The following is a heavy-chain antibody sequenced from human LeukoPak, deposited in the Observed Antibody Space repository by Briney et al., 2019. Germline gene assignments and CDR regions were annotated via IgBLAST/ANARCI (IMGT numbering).Heavy chain of an antibody. CDR1: GGSFSGYY. D-gene: IGHD3-22*01. V-gene: IGHV4-34*01. CDR3: ARGLHYYDSSGYYY. CDR2: INHSGST. J-gene: IGHJ4*02. Sequence: SETLSLTRAVYGGSFSGYYWSWIRQPPGKGLEWIGEINHSGSTNYNPSLKSRVTISVDTSKNQFSLKLSSVTAADTAVYYCARGLHYYDSSGYYYWGQGTLVTVSS.